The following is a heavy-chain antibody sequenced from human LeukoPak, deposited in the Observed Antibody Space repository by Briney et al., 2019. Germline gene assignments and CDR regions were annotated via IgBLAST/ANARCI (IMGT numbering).Heavy chain of an antibody. J-gene: IGHJ4*02. CDR1: GGSFSGYY. D-gene: IGHD3-22*01. CDR2: IYYSGST. Sequence: SETLSLTCAVYGGSFSGYYWSWIRQPPGKGLEWIGYIYYSGSTNYNPSLKSRVTISVDTSKNQFSLKLSSVTAADTAVYYCARLGGYYDSSGYFDYWGQGTLVTVSS. CDR3: ARLGGYYDSSGYFDY. V-gene: IGHV4-59*08.